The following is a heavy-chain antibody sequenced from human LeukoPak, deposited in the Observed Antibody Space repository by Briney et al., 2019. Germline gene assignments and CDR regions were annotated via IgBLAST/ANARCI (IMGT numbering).Heavy chain of an antibody. V-gene: IGHV4-34*01. CDR1: GGSFSGYY. Sequence: KSSETLSLTCAVYGGSFSGYYWSWIRQPPGRGLEWIGEINHSGSTNYNPSLKSRVTISVDTSKNQFSLKLSSVTAADTAVYYCARGRSLKLIDFDYWGQGTLVTVSS. J-gene: IGHJ4*02. CDR3: ARGRSLKLIDFDY. D-gene: IGHD2-15*01. CDR2: INHSGST.